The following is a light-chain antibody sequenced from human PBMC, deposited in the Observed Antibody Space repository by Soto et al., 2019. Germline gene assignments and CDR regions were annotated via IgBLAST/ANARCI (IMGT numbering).Light chain of an antibody. CDR2: LGS. CDR1: QSLLHSNGYNY. V-gene: IGKV2-28*01. J-gene: IGKJ1*01. Sequence: DIVMTQSPLSLPVTPGEPASISCRSSQSLLHSNGYNYLDWYLQKPGQSPQLLIYLGSNRSSGVPDRFSGSGSGTDFTLKISRVEAEDVGVYYCMQALQTPCTVRQGTKV. CDR3: MQALQTPCT.